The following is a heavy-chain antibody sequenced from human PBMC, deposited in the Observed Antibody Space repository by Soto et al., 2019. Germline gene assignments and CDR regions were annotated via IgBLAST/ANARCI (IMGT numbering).Heavy chain of an antibody. CDR2: ISHLETT. Sequence: TLSLTCSVSGVTMSYGAYSWNWIRQSPGKGLEWLGYISHLETTYYNPSLSIGATISVDTSRNEVSLGVNSVTAADTAIYFCARLRGSGHPAFFDYWGQGILVTVSS. V-gene: IGHV4-30-2*06. CDR1: GVTMSYGAYS. CDR3: ARLRGSGHPAFFDY. D-gene: IGHD3-10*01. J-gene: IGHJ4*02.